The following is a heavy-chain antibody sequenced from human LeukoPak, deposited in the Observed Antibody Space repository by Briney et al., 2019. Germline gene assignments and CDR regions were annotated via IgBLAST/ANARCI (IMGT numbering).Heavy chain of an antibody. D-gene: IGHD7-27*01. Sequence: GGSLRLSCTASGFTFSSYTMTWVRQAPGKGLKWVTTVTTGDGNTYYADSVKGRFTVSRDDSKNTLYLQMNSLRAEDTAVYYCAKDGGLWVSAHWGDSWGRGTLVTVSS. V-gene: IGHV3-23*01. CDR2: VTTGDGNT. CDR1: GFTFSSYT. J-gene: IGHJ4*02. CDR3: AKDGGLWVSAHWGDS.